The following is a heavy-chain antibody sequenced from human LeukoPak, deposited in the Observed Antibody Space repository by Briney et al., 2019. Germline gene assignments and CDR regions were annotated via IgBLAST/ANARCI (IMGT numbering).Heavy chain of an antibody. J-gene: IGHJ4*02. D-gene: IGHD6-6*01. CDR1: GGSFSGYY. V-gene: IGHV4-34*01. CDR2: INHGGST. CDR3: ARSSIAAADY. Sequence: SETLSLTCAVYGGSFSGYYWSWIRQPPGKGLEWIGEINHGGSTNYNPSLKSRVTISVDTPKNQFSLKLSSVTAADTAVYYCARSSIAAADYWGQGTLVTVSS.